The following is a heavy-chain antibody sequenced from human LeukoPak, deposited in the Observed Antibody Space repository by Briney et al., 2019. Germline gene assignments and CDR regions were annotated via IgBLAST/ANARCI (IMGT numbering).Heavy chain of an antibody. CDR1: GYTFTSYY. CDR2: INPNSGGT. V-gene: IGHV1-2*02. CDR3: ARDTRGYSGSYHFDY. J-gene: IGHJ4*02. Sequence: GASVKVSCKASGYTFTSYYIHWVRQAPGQGPEWVGWINPNSGGTHYAQKFQGRITMTRDTSISTAYMEMSGLRSDDTALYYCARDTRGYSGSYHFDYWGQGTLVTVSS. D-gene: IGHD1-26*01.